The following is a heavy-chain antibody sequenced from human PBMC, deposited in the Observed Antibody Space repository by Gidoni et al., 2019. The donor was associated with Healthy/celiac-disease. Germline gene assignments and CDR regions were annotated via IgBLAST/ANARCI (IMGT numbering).Heavy chain of an antibody. CDR2: IYYSGST. J-gene: IGHJ3*02. CDR3: ARHLPYSPQGAFDI. Sequence: QVQLQESGTGLVKPSDTLSLTCTVSGGSLSSYYWSWIRPPPGKGLEWIGYIYYSGSTNYNPSLKSRVTISVDTSKNQFSLKLSSVTAADTAVYYCARHLPYSPQGAFDIWGQGTMVTVSS. D-gene: IGHD4-4*01. CDR1: GGSLSSYY. V-gene: IGHV4-59*08.